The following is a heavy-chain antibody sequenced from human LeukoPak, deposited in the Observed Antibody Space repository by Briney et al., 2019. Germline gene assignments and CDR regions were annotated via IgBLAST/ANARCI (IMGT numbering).Heavy chain of an antibody. CDR3: AKSQTVLGYLDWLSSPFDS. V-gene: IGHV3-23*01. Sequence: QPGGSLRLSCAASGFTFSSYAMSWVRQAPGKGLQRVSTISGLGGSTYYADSVKGRFTISRDNSKNMLYLEMNSLRDEDAAVYYCAKSQTVLGYLDWLSSPFDSWGQGTLVTVSS. D-gene: IGHD3-9*01. J-gene: IGHJ4*02. CDR2: ISGLGGST. CDR1: GFTFSSYA.